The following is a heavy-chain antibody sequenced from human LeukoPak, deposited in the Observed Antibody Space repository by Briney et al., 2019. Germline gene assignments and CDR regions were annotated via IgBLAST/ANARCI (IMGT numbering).Heavy chain of an antibody. CDR1: GGSISSSSYY. Sequence: SETLSLTCTVSGGSISSSSYYWGWIRQPPGKGLEWVGSIYYSGSTYYNPSFKSRVTISVDTSKNQFSLKLSSVTAADTAVYYCARRELYCSGGSCYQPLQFDYWGQGTLVTVSS. V-gene: IGHV4-39*01. CDR2: IYYSGST. J-gene: IGHJ4*02. CDR3: ARRELYCSGGSCYQPLQFDY. D-gene: IGHD2-15*01.